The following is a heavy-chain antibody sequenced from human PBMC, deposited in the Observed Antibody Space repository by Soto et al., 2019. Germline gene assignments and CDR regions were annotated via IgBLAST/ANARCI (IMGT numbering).Heavy chain of an antibody. D-gene: IGHD2-2*01. J-gene: IGHJ5*02. V-gene: IGHV5-10-1*01. CDR2: IDPSDSYT. CDR3: ARMPLGYCSSTSCPNWFDP. Sequence: XESLKVSWKCSGYSFTSYGISWVLQMPGKGLEWMGRIDPSDSYTNHSPSFQGHVTISADKSISTAYLQWSSLKASDTAMYYCARMPLGYCSSTSCPNWFDPWAQGTLVTVPS. CDR1: GYSFTSYG.